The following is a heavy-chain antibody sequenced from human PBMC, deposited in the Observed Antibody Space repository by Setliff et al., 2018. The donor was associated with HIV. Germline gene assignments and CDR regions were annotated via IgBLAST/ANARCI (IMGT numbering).Heavy chain of an antibody. Sequence: SVKVSCKASGGTFSRSVFSWVRQAPGQGLEWMGRFIPMFGATKNAQRFQGRVTITADRSTSTVHMELRSLRSEDTAVYYCARELKGVYWGQGTLVTVSS. CDR3: ARELKGVY. V-gene: IGHV1-69*06. CDR2: FIPMFGAT. J-gene: IGHJ4*02. CDR1: GGTFSRSV. D-gene: IGHD3-16*01.